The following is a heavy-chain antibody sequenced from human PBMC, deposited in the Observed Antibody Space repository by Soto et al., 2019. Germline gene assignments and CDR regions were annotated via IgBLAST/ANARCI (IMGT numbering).Heavy chain of an antibody. J-gene: IGHJ5*01. V-gene: IGHV3-30*03. CDR3: ARWVGGSMFDNSGKYDS. D-gene: IGHD3-22*01. Sequence: QVRLVESGGGVVQPGRSLRLTCAASGFTFSSNGMHWVRQPPGKGLEWVALIAYDGSKTYYGDSVRGRFTISRDNSENTLFLQMNSLRAEDTAVYYCARWVGGSMFDNSGKYDSWGQGTLVTVSS. CDR1: GFTFSSNG. CDR2: IAYDGSKT.